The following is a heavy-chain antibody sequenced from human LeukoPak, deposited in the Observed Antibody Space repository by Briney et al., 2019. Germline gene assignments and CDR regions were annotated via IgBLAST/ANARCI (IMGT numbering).Heavy chain of an antibody. Sequence: GGSLRLSCAASGFSFSDYYMTWIRQAPGKGLEWVSFIRSSGATKYYADSVKGRFTISRDNAKNSLYLQMNSLRAEDTAVYYCARGEYGSGSYHIDYWGQGTLVTVSS. CDR2: IRSSGATK. V-gene: IGHV3-11*04. J-gene: IGHJ4*02. D-gene: IGHD3-10*01. CDR3: ARGEYGSGSYHIDY. CDR1: GFSFSDYY.